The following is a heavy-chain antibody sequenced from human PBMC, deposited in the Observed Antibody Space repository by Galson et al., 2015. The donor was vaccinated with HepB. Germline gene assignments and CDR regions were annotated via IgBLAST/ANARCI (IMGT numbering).Heavy chain of an antibody. V-gene: IGHV7-4-1*02. J-gene: IGHJ6*02. D-gene: IGHD5-24*01. CDR3: AREYLEMATGYYYYGMDV. CDR1: GYTFTSYA. CDR2: INTNTGNP. Sequence: SVKVSCKASGYTFTSYAMNWVRQAPGQGLEWMGWINTNTGNPTYAQGFTGRFVFSLDTSVSTAYLQISSLKAEDTAVYYCAREYLEMATGYYYYGMDVWGQGTTVTVSS.